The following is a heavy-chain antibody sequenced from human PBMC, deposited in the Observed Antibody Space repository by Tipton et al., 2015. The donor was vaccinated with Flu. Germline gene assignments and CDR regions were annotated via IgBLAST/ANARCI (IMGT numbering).Heavy chain of an antibody. CDR2: IYSGGST. Sequence: SLRLSCAASGFTVSGNYMSWVRQAPGKGLEWVSVIYSGGSTNYADSAKGRFTISRDNSKNTLYLQMNSPRAEDTAVYYCARGSMMGAAQSLFDYWGQGTLVTVSS. D-gene: IGHD1-26*01. CDR3: ARGSMMGAAQSLFDY. V-gene: IGHV3-53*05. J-gene: IGHJ4*02. CDR1: GFTVSGNY.